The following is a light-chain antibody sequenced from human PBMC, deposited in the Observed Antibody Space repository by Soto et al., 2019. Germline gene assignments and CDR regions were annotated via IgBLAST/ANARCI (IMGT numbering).Light chain of an antibody. V-gene: IGLV2-14*01. CDR2: KVN. Sequence: QSVLTQPASVSGSPGQSITISCTGTSSDVAFYNHVSWYQQHPGKAPKLLIYKVNNRPSGVSHRFSGSKSGNTASLTISGLQAEDEADYYCSSFASTHTYVYGTGTKVTVL. CDR3: SSFASTHTYV. J-gene: IGLJ1*01. CDR1: SSDVAFYNH.